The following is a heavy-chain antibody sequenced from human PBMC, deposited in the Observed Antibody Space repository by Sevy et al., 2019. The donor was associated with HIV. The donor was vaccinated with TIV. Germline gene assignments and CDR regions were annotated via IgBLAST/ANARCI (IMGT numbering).Heavy chain of an antibody. J-gene: IGHJ1*01. CDR2: INPNSGGT. D-gene: IGHD6-13*01. CDR1: GYTFTGYY. CDR3: ARDFQRSAAAGNPGYFQH. Sequence: ASVKVSCKASGYTFTGYYMHWVRQAPGQGLEWMGWINPNSGGTNYAQKFQGRVTMTRDTSISTAYMELSRLRPDDTAVYYCARDFQRSAAAGNPGYFQHWGQGTLVTVSS. V-gene: IGHV1-2*02.